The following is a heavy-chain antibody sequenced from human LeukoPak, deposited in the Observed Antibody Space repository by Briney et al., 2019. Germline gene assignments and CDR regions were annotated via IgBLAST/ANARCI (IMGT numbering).Heavy chain of an antibody. CDR2: IYYSGST. V-gene: IGHV4-39*07. CDR1: GGSISSSSYY. CDR3: ARGELLWFGELSMAGMDV. J-gene: IGHJ6*02. Sequence: SETLSLTCTVSGGSISSSSYYWGWIRQPPGKGLEWIGSIYYSGSTYYNPSLKSRVTISVDTSKNQFSLKLSSVTAADTAVYYCARGELLWFGELSMAGMDVWGQGTTVTVSS. D-gene: IGHD3-10*01.